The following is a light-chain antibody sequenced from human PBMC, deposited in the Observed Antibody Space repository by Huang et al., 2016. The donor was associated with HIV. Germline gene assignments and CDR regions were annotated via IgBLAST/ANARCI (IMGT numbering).Light chain of an antibody. V-gene: IGKV4-1*01. J-gene: IGKJ3*01. CDR2: WAS. Sequence: DIVMTQSPDSLAVSLGERATINCKSSQSVLYSSNNQHYLAWYQQKPGQPPRLLIPWASIRESGVPDRFRGSGSGTDFTLTISSLQAEDVAVYYCQQYYSSPFTFGPGTKVDIK. CDR1: QSVLYSSNNQHY. CDR3: QQYYSSPFT.